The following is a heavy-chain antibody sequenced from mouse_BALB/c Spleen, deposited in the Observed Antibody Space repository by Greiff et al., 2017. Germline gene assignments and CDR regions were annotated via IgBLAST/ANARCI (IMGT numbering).Heavy chain of an antibody. V-gene: IGHV5-15*02. CDR1: GFTFSDYG. D-gene: IGHD1-1*01. J-gene: IGHJ2*01. CDR2: ISNLAYSI. CDR3: ARKYYGSQYYFDY. Sequence: EVKLMESGGGLVQPGGSRKLSCAASGFTFSDYGMAWVRQAPGKGPEWVAFISNLAYSIYYADTVTGRFTISRENAKNTLYLEMSSLRSEDTAMYYCARKYYGSQYYFDYWGQGTTLTVSS.